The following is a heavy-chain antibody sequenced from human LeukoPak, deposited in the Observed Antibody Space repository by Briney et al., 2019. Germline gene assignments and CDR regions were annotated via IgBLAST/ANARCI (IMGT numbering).Heavy chain of an antibody. CDR2: IYTSGST. D-gene: IGHD4-23*01. CDR1: GGSISSSSYY. J-gene: IGHJ5*02. V-gene: IGHV4-61*02. Sequence: SETLSLTCTVSGGSISSSSYYWSWIRQPAGKGLEWIGRIYTSGSTNYNPSLKSRVTMSVDTSKNQFSLKLSSVTAADTAVYYCARTFGGNSRPEPWGQGTLVTVSS. CDR3: ARTFGGNSRPEP.